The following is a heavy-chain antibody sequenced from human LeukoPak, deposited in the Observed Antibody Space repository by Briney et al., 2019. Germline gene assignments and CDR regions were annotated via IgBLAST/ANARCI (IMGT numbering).Heavy chain of an antibody. D-gene: IGHD4-23*01. CDR1: GFTFSSYE. CDR2: ISSSGSTI. V-gene: IGHV3-48*03. CDR3: AKDEGYGGNSLSIFDY. Sequence: PGGSLRLSCAASGFTFSSYEMNWVRQAPGKGLEWVSYISSSGSTIYYADSVKGRFTISRDNSKNSLYLQMDSLRAEDTALYYCAKDEGYGGNSLSIFDYWGQGTLVTVSS. J-gene: IGHJ4*02.